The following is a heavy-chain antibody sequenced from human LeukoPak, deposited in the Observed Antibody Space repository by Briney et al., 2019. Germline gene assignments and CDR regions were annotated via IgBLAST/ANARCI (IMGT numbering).Heavy chain of an antibody. CDR1: GFTFGDCA. Sequence: GGSLRLSCTASGFTFGDCALTWVRQAPGKGLEWLGFIRSKTYGGTTELAASVEGRFTISRDDSKSIAYLQMNSLKTEDTAVYYCTRSEYTYYYDGSGYLIDYWGQGTLVTVSS. CDR2: IRSKTYGGTT. D-gene: IGHD3-22*01. CDR3: TRSEYTYYYDGSGYLIDY. V-gene: IGHV3-49*04. J-gene: IGHJ4*02.